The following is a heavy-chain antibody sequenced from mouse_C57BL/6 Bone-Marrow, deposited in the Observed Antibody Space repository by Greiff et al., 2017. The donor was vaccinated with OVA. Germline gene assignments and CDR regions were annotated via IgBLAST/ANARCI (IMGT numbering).Heavy chain of an antibody. D-gene: IGHD2-4*01. V-gene: IGHV1-55*01. CDR3: ARGDDYEGFAY. J-gene: IGHJ3*01. CDR2: IYPGSGST. Sequence: VQLQQPGAELVKPGASVKMSCKASGYTFTSYWITWVKQRPGQGLEWIGDIYPGSGSTNYNEKFKSKATLTVETSSSTAYMQLSSLTSEDSAVYYCARGDDYEGFAYWGQGTLVTVSA. CDR1: GYTFTSYW.